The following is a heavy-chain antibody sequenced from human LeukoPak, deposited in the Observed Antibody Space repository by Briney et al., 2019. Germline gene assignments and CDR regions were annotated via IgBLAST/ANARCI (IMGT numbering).Heavy chain of an antibody. V-gene: IGHV3-23*01. CDR1: GFTFSSYA. Sequence: GGSLRLSCAASGFTFSSYAMHWVRQAPGKRLEWVSSISVGAGGAAYADSVKGRFTMSRDNSKNTLYLQMNSLRAEDTAVYYCAKDGGYGSGSYYPDYWGQGTLVTVSS. CDR3: AKDGGYGSGSYYPDY. J-gene: IGHJ4*02. D-gene: IGHD3-10*01. CDR2: ISVGAGGA.